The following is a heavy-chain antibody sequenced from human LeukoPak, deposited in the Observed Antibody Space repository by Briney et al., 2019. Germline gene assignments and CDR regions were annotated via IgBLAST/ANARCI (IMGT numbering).Heavy chain of an antibody. Sequence: SETLSLTCTVSGYCISSGYYWSFIRQPPGKGLEWIGGIYHSGHTFYNPSLKSRVTISVETSKNQFSLKLNSVTAADTAVYYCAKEGTVRWFDPWGQGTLVTVSS. V-gene: IGHV4-38-2*02. CDR2: IYHSGHT. D-gene: IGHD1-14*01. J-gene: IGHJ5*02. CDR3: AKEGTVRWFDP. CDR1: GYCISSGYY.